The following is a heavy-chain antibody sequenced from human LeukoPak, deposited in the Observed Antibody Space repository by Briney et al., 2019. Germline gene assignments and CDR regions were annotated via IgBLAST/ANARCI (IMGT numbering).Heavy chain of an antibody. CDR1: GLTFSSSS. CDR2: ISGSGGST. J-gene: IGHJ4*02. D-gene: IGHD3-22*01. CDR3: AKVVSYYYDSSGYIIDY. V-gene: IGHV3-23*01. Sequence: PGGSLRLSCAASGLTFSSSSMSWVRQAPGKGLEWVSAISGSGGSTYYADSVKGRFTISRDNSKNTLYLQMNSLRAEDTAVYYCAKVVSYYYDSSGYIIDYWGQGTLVTVSS.